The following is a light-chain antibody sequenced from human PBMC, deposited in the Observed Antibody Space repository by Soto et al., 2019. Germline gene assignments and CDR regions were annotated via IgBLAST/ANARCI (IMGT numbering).Light chain of an antibody. Sequence: QLVLTQPPSASGTPGQRVTISCSGSSSNIGSKYVYWYQQLPGTAPKLLMYRNNQRPSGVPDRFSGSKSGTSASLAISGLRSEDEADSYCAAWDAGVSGPAFGGGTKVTVL. J-gene: IGLJ2*01. V-gene: IGLV1-47*01. CDR3: AAWDAGVSGPA. CDR1: SSNIGSKY. CDR2: RNN.